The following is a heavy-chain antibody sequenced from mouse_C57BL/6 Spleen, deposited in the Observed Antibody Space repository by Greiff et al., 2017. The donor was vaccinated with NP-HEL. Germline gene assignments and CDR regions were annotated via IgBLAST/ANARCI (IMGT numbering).Heavy chain of an antibody. J-gene: IGHJ2*01. D-gene: IGHD1-1*01. CDR3: ARDSYYYGSSLYYFDY. CDR1: GFTFSSYA. V-gene: IGHV5-4*01. Sequence: EVMLVESGGGLVKPGGSLKLSCAASGFTFSSYAMSWVRQTPEKRLEWVATISDGGSYTYYPDNVKGRFTISRDNAKNNLYLQMSHLKSEDTAMYYCARDSYYYGSSLYYFDYWGQGTTLTVSS. CDR2: ISDGGSYT.